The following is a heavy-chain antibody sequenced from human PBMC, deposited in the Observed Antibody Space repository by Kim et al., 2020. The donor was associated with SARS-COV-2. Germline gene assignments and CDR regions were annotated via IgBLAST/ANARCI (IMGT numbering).Heavy chain of an antibody. V-gene: IGHV3-23*01. J-gene: IGHJ4*02. CDR1: GFTFSSYA. D-gene: IGHD4-17*01. Sequence: GGSLRLSCAASGFTFSSYAMSWVRQAPGKGLEWVSAISGSGGSTYYADSVKGRFTISRDNSKNTLYLQMNSLRAEDTAVYYCAKEGGTLGKKIDDYGDPTVDYFDYWGQGTLVTVSS. CDR3: AKEGGTLGKKIDDYGDPTVDYFDY. CDR2: ISGSGGST.